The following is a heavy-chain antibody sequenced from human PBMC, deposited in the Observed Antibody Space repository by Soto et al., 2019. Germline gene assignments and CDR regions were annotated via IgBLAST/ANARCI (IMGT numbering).Heavy chain of an antibody. CDR3: ARGHDEDYYYYYYMDV. CDR1: GFTFSSYD. Sequence: GGSLRLSCAASGFTFSSYDMHWVRQATGKGLEWVSAIGTAGDTYYPGSVKGRFTISRENAKNSLYLQMNSLRAGDTAVYYCARGHDEDYYYYYYMDVWGKGTTVTVSS. D-gene: IGHD3-3*01. V-gene: IGHV3-13*01. J-gene: IGHJ6*03. CDR2: IGTAGDT.